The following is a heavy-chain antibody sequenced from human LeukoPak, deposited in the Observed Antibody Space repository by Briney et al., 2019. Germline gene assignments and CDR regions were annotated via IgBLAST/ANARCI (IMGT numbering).Heavy chain of an antibody. D-gene: IGHD2-15*01. CDR1: GYSISSGYY. Sequence: SETLSLTCTVSGYSISSGYYWGWIRQPPGKGLEWIGSIYHSGSTYYNPSLKSRVTISVDTSKNQFSLKLSSVTAADTAVYYCASQLTGGYCSGGSCYRDYWGQGTLVTVSS. V-gene: IGHV4-38-2*02. CDR2: IYHSGST. CDR3: ASQLTGGYCSGGSCYRDY. J-gene: IGHJ4*02.